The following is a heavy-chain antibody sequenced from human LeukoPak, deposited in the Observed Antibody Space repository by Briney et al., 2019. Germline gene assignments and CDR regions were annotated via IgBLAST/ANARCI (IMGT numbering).Heavy chain of an antibody. Sequence: ASVKVSCKASGYTFTTYSMHWVRQAPGQGLEWMGWINTGNGNTKYSQRFQGRVTITRDTSASTAYMELSSLRSEDTAVYYCASPPEEAVAGPDALHYWGQGTLVTVSS. D-gene: IGHD6-19*01. CDR1: GYTFTTYS. CDR2: INTGNGNT. CDR3: ASPPEEAVAGPDALHY. V-gene: IGHV1-3*04. J-gene: IGHJ4*02.